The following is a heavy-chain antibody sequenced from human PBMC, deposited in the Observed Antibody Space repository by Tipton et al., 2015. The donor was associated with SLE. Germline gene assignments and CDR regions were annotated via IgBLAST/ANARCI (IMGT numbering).Heavy chain of an antibody. Sequence: TLSLTCTVSGGSISSSSYYWGWLRQPPGKGLEWIGSVYYSGSTYYNPSLKSRVTISVDTSKNQFSLKLSSVTAADTAVYYCARPYSSSWYSFDYWGQGTLVTFSS. CDR3: ARPYSSSWYSFDY. J-gene: IGHJ4*02. CDR2: VYYSGST. CDR1: GGSISSSSYY. V-gene: IGHV4-39*07. D-gene: IGHD6-13*01.